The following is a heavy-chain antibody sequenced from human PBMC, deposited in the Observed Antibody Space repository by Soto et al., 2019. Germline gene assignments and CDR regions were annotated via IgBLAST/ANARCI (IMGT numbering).Heavy chain of an antibody. V-gene: IGHV1-18*01. CDR2: ISRYNGNT. D-gene: IGHD3-22*01. CDR3: GTTDYYDSSGYHFDN. J-gene: IGHJ4*02. CDR1: WHQWCNQG. Sequence: VKTVSKVPWHQWCNQGISWVRQAPDQGQEWSVWISRYNGNTKYAQKVQGRVTMTTDTSTSSAYMELRSLRSDDTAVYSCGTTDYYDSSGYHFDNWGQGTPVAISS.